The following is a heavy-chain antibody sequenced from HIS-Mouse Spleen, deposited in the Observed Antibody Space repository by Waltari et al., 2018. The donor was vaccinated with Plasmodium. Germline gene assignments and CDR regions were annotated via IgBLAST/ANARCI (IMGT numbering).Heavy chain of an antibody. Sequence: QVQLVQSGAEVKKPGASVKVSCKASGYTFTGYLFHWVRPAPGQGLEWMGWINPNSGGTNYAQKFQGRVTMTRDTSISTAYMELSRLRSDDTAVYYCARRPKLTGDAFDIWGQGTMVTVSS. CDR3: ARRPKLTGDAFDI. CDR2: INPNSGGT. D-gene: IGHD7-27*01. J-gene: IGHJ3*02. V-gene: IGHV1-2*02. CDR1: GYTFTGYL.